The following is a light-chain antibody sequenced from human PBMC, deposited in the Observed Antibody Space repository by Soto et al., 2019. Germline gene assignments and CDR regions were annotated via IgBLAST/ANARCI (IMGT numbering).Light chain of an antibody. CDR3: QQYGDSST. Sequence: EIVLTQSPGTLSLSPGGRATLSCRASRSVSSGFLAWYQQKPGQAPRLLIYGASSRATGIPDRFSGSGSGTDFTLTISRLEPEDFAVYYCQQYGDSSTFGQGTKVDI. J-gene: IGKJ1*01. CDR1: RSVSSGF. V-gene: IGKV3-20*01. CDR2: GAS.